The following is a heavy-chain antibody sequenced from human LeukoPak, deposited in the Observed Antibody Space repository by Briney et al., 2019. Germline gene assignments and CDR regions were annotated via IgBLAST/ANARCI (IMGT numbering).Heavy chain of an antibody. D-gene: IGHD6-13*01. CDR2: FSRSGPDT. Sequence: PGGSLRPSCAASGFTFGSSAVSWVRQAPGKGPEWVSTFSRSGPDTYYADSVKGRFTIFRDNSKNTLYLQMNSLRAEDTAVYYCAKGSLGSWYYFDYWGQGTLVTVSS. V-gene: IGHV3-23*01. CDR1: GFTFGSSA. J-gene: IGHJ4*02. CDR3: AKGSLGSWYYFDY.